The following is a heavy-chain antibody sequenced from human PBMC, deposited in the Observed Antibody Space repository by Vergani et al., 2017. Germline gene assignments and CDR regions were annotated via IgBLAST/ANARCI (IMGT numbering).Heavy chain of an antibody. V-gene: IGHV3-23*01. CDR2: ISARYPST. Sequence: EVQLLQSGGGVIQPGGSVRLSCAASGFTFSACPMTWVRQAPGKVLGWVSAISARYPSTYYADSVKGRFTISRDNSKNMLYLQMNSLRAEDTAVYYCARLSYDTTPYLQGGYDCWGQGTLVSVSS. CDR3: ARLSYDTTPYLQGGYDC. CDR1: GFTFSACP. J-gene: IGHJ4*02. D-gene: IGHD3-22*01.